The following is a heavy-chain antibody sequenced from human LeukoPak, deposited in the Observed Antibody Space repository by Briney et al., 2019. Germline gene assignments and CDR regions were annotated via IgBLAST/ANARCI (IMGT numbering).Heavy chain of an antibody. D-gene: IGHD6-13*01. CDR3: ARAPRNSSTMLDY. Sequence: ASVKVSCKASGHTFTSYWIQWVRQAPGQGLEWMGLINLDGGSTAYAHRFQGRVTMTRDTSTSTVYMDFSSLRSEDTALYYCARAPRNSSTMLDYWGQGTLVTVSS. V-gene: IGHV1-46*01. CDR1: GHTFTSYW. CDR2: INLDGGST. J-gene: IGHJ4*02.